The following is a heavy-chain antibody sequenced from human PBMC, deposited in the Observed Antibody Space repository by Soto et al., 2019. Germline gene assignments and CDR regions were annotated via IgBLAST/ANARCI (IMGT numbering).Heavy chain of an antibody. Sequence: QITLKESGPTLVKPTQTLTLTCTFSGLSRSTNGEAVGWIRQPPVKALEWLALIYWDDDKRYNPTLKTRLTITEDTSKNQVVPTLTNIDPVDTATYYCAHYVSTSPAGGFDPWGQGNLVTVSS. CDR3: AHYVSTSPAGGFDP. V-gene: IGHV2-5*02. CDR2: IYWDDDK. CDR1: GLSRSTNGEA. J-gene: IGHJ5*02. D-gene: IGHD3-10*02.